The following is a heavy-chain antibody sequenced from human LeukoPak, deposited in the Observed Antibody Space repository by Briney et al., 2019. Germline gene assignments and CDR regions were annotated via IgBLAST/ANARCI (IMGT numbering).Heavy chain of an antibody. Sequence: SETLSLTCTVSGGSISSSSYYWGWIRQPPGKGLEWIGSIYHSGSTYYNPSLKSRVTISVDTSKNQFSLKLSSVTAADTAVYYCARRVGATVDYWGQGTLVTVSS. CDR2: IYHSGST. CDR3: ARRVGATVDY. J-gene: IGHJ4*02. D-gene: IGHD1-26*01. CDR1: GGSISSSSYY. V-gene: IGHV4-39*07.